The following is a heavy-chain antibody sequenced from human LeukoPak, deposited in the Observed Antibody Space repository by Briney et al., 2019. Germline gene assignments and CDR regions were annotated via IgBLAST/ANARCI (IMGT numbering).Heavy chain of an antibody. CDR2: FSGNGGGT. D-gene: IGHD2-15*01. Sequence: GGALRISFATSRFTFCSDAMSWARPAPGGGLDWVSAFSGNGGGTYYADSVKGRFTISRDNSKNTLYLQMNSLRAEDTAVYYCAKSGLNRFDFWGQGTLVTVSS. CDR3: AKSGLNRFDF. CDR1: RFTFCSDA. J-gene: IGHJ4*02. V-gene: IGHV3-23*01.